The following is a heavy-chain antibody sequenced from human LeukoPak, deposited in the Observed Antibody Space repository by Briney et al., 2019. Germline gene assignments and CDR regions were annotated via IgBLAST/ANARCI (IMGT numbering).Heavy chain of an antibody. V-gene: IGHV4-34*01. CDR2: INHSGST. CDR1: GGSFSGYY. CDR3: ASPALRGSGYAFDI. Sequence: SETLSLTCAVYGGSFSGYYWSWIRQPPGKGLEWIGEINHSGSTNYNPSLKSRVTISVDTSKNQFSLKLSSVTAADTAVYYCASPALRGSGYAFDIWGQGKMVTVSS. D-gene: IGHD3-22*01. J-gene: IGHJ3*02.